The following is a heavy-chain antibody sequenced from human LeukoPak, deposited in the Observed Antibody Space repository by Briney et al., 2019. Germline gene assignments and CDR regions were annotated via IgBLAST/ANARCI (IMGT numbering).Heavy chain of an antibody. CDR2: ISGGGAST. D-gene: IGHD3-22*01. Sequence: GGSLRLSCAASGFTFSSYAMNWVRQAPGMGLEWVSAISGGGASTYYADSVKGRFTISRDNSKNTLYLQMNSLRAEDTAVYYCAKDYYDSSGYYGYFDYWGQGTLVTVSS. CDR3: AKDYYDSSGYYGYFDY. CDR1: GFTFSSYA. V-gene: IGHV3-23*01. J-gene: IGHJ4*02.